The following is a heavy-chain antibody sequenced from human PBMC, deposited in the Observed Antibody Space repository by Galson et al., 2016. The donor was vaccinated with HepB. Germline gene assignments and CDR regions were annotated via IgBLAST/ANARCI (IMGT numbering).Heavy chain of an antibody. CDR2: ISWNSGSI. CDR1: GFIFKDYA. CDR3: AQDKASMSVGATNFQH. V-gene: IGHV3-9*01. D-gene: IGHD1-26*01. J-gene: IGHJ1*01. Sequence: SLRLSCAASGFIFKDYAMHWVRQAPGKGLEWVSSISWNSGSIGYADSVKGRFTISRDNAKNSLYLQMNSLRAEDTAFYYCAQDKASMSVGATNFQHWGQGTLDTGSS.